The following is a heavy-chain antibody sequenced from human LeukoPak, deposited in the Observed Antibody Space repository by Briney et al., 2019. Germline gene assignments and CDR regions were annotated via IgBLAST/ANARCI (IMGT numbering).Heavy chain of an antibody. J-gene: IGHJ3*02. CDR3: AEHKGANQVSDGFDI. Sequence: GGSLRLSCAASGFTFDDYAMHWVRQAPGKGLEWVSGISWNSGSIGYADSVKGRFTISRDNAKNTLYLQMNSLRAEDTAVYYCAEHKGANQVSDGFDIWGQGTMVTVSS. CDR1: GFTFDDYA. CDR2: ISWNSGSI. D-gene: IGHD1/OR15-1a*01. V-gene: IGHV3-9*01.